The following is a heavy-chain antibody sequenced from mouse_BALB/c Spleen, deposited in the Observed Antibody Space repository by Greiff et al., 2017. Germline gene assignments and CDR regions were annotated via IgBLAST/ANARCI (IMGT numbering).Heavy chain of an antibody. D-gene: IGHD2-1*01. J-gene: IGHJ4*01. CDR2: IDPETGGT. CDR1: GYTFTDYE. Sequence: QVQLKESGAELVRPGASVTLSCKASGYTFTDYEMHWVKQTPVHGLEWIGAIDPETGGTAYNQKFKGKATLTADKSSSTAYMELRSLTSEDSAVYYCTGGGNDYAMDYWGQGTSVTVSS. V-gene: IGHV1-15*01. CDR3: TGGGNDYAMDY.